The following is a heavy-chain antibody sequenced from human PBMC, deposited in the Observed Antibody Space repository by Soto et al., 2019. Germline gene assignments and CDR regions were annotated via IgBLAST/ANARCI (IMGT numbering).Heavy chain of an antibody. CDR3: ARRNSVYGSGSYFRYYYYYRMDV. V-gene: IGHV3-7*01. Sequence: GGSLRLSCAASGFTFSIYWISWVRQAPGKGLEWVANIKQDGSEKYYVDSVKGRFTISRDNAKNSLYLQMNSLRAEETAVYYCARRNSVYGSGSYFRYYYYYRMDVWGQGTTVTVSS. J-gene: IGHJ6*02. D-gene: IGHD3-10*01. CDR2: IKQDGSEK. CDR1: GFTFSIYW.